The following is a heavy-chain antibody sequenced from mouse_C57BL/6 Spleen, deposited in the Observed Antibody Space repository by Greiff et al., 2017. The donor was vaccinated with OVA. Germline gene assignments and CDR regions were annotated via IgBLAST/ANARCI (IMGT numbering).Heavy chain of an antibody. CDR1: GFTIKAYY. V-gene: IGHV14-1*01. D-gene: IGHD1-1*01. CDR2: IDPEDGDT. CDR3: TTTVVADPFDY. J-gene: IGHJ2*01. Sequence: VQLQQSGAELVRPGASVKLSCTASGFTIKAYYMHWVKQSPEQALEWIGMIDPEDGDTEYAPKFQGKATMTADTSSNTADLQLSSLTSEDTAVYYCTTTVVADPFDYWGQGTTLTVSA.